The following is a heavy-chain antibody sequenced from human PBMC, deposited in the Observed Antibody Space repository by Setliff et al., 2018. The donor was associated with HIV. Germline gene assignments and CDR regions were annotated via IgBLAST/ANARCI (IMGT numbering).Heavy chain of an antibody. CDR2: INPSGGST. CDR1: GYTFTSYY. CDR3: AADPQTGTTSYDAFDI. Sequence: ASVKVSCKASGYTFTSYYMHWVRQAPGQGLEWMGIINPSGGSTSYAQKFQGRVTFTTDTSTSTAYMELRSLRTEDTAVYYCAADPQTGTTSYDAFDIWGQGTVVTVSS. J-gene: IGHJ3*02. V-gene: IGHV1-46*01. D-gene: IGHD1-7*01.